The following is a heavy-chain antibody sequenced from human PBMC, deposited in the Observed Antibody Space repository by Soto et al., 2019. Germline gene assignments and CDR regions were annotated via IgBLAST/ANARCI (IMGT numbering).Heavy chain of an antibody. J-gene: IGHJ6*02. D-gene: IGHD3-10*01. CDR3: AKVPSDRGYYYFAMDV. CDR1: GYTFSSYA. V-gene: IGHV3-30*18. Sequence: QVQLVQSGAEVKKPGASVKVSCKASGYTFSSYAIHWVRQAPGKGLEWVAVISYDGSDKYYADSVKGRFTISRDNSKNTLYLQLNGLRAEDTAVYYCAKVPSDRGYYYFAMDVWGQGTTVTVSS. CDR2: ISYDGSDK.